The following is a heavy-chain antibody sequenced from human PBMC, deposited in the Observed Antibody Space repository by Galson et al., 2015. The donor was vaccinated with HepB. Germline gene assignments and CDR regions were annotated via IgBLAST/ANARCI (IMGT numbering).Heavy chain of an antibody. J-gene: IGHJ5*02. V-gene: IGHV4-31*03. CDR3: ARATSSSPPWDWFDP. CDR2: IYYSGST. CDR1: GGSISSGGYY. Sequence: TLSLTCTVSGGSISSGGYYWSWIRQHPGKGLEWIGYIYYSGSTYYNPSLESRVTISVDTSKNQFSLKLSSVTAADTAVYYCARATSSSPPWDWFDPWGQGTLVTVSS. D-gene: IGHD6-13*01.